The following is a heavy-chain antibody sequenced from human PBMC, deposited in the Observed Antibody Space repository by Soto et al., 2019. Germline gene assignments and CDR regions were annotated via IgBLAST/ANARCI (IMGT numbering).Heavy chain of an antibody. CDR3: AKDRRAGGDYGFYSDF. CDR2: IYSGGNK. Sequence: VGSLRLSCAASGFNVSTDNMSWVRQAPWQGLEWVSVIYSGGNKFYADSVKGRFTISRDNSKNTLYLQMTSLRADDTAVYYCAKDRRAGGDYGFYSDFWGQGARVTVSS. J-gene: IGHJ4*02. D-gene: IGHD3-10*01. V-gene: IGHV3-53*01. CDR1: GFNVSTDN.